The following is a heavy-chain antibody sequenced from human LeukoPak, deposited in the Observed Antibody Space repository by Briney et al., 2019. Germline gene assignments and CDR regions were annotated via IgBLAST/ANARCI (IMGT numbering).Heavy chain of an antibody. CDR3: ARGLYTVVVPAATAFDP. V-gene: IGHV4-34*01. CDR2: INHSGST. J-gene: IGHJ5*02. Sequence: SETLSLTCAVYGGSSSGYYWSWIRQPPGKGLEWIGEINHSGSTNYNPSLKSRVTISVDTSKNQFSLKLSSVTAADTAVYYCARGLYTVVVPAATAFDPWGQGTLVTVSS. D-gene: IGHD2-2*01. CDR1: GGSSSGYY.